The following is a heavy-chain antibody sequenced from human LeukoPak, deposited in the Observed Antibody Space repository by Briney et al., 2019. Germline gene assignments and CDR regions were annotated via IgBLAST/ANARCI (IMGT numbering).Heavy chain of an antibody. D-gene: IGHD3-10*02. Sequence: GGSLRLSCATSGFNFDRYTIHWVRQAPGKGLEWVSLAGWAGGTTFYSDSVRGRFTISRDSGRKSVYLQMNSLTTDDTAFYFCAKELDTMFFDYWGQGAPVTVSS. CDR2: AGWAGGTT. CDR1: GFNFDRYT. V-gene: IGHV3-43*01. CDR3: AKELDTMFFDY. J-gene: IGHJ4*02.